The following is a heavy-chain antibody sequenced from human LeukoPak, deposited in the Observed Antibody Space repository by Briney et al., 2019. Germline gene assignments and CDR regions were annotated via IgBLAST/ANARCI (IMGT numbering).Heavy chain of an antibody. J-gene: IGHJ6*03. D-gene: IGHD3-10*01. Sequence: PGGSLRLSCAVSGFTFSSYGMSGVRQAPGKGLEWVSAISGSGGSTYYADSVKGRFTISRDNSKNTLYLQMNSLRAEDTALYYCAREGITMVRGVMVVYYYYYMDVWGKGTTVTVSS. CDR1: GFTFSSYG. V-gene: IGHV3-23*01. CDR2: ISGSGGST. CDR3: AREGITMVRGVMVVYYYYYMDV.